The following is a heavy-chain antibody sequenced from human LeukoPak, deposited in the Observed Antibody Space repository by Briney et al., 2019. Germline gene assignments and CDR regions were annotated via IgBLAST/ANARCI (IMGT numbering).Heavy chain of an antibody. V-gene: IGHV4-59*12. J-gene: IGHJ4*02. Sequence: TSETLSLTCTVSGGSFSSYYWTWIRQPPGKGLEWIGYISYSGSTDYNPSLKSRVTISVDTSRNQFSLSPSSVTAADTAVYYCARGYDWFDYWGQGTLVTVSS. CDR3: ARGYDWFDY. CDR1: GGSFSSYY. D-gene: IGHD3-3*01. CDR2: ISYSGST.